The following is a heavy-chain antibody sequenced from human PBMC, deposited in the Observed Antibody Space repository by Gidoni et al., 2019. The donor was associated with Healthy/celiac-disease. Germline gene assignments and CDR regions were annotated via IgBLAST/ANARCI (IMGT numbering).Heavy chain of an antibody. V-gene: IGHV3-30*18. J-gene: IGHJ4*02. D-gene: IGHD3-16*01. CDR3: AKDLNEAMLDGGYLDY. CDR2: ISYDGSNK. Sequence: QVQLVESGGGVVQPGRSLSLSCAASGFTFSSYGMHWVRQAPGKGLEWVAVISYDGSNKYYADSVKGRFTISRDNSKNTLYLQMNSLRAEDTAVYYCAKDLNEAMLDGGYLDYWGQGTLVTVSS. CDR1: GFTFSSYG.